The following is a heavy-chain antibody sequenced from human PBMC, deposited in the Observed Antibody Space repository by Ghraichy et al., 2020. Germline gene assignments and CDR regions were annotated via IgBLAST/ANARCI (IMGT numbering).Heavy chain of an antibody. D-gene: IGHD1-1*01. CDR3: ARVVFSNNWTPVHLFDP. CDR1: GGSFSDYD. Sequence: SETLSLTCAVYGGSFSDYDWTWIRQPPGKGLEWIGEINDSGSIDYNASLKSRVSISLDTSKNQFSLKLSSVTAADTAVYFCARVVFSNNWTPVHLFDPWGQGTLVIVSS. V-gene: IGHV4-34*01. J-gene: IGHJ5*02. CDR2: INDSGSI.